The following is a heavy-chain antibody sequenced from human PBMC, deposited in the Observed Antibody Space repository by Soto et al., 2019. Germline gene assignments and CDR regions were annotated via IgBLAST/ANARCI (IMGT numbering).Heavy chain of an antibody. CDR2: IYPGDSDT. CDR1: GYSFTSYW. CDR3: ARSVRYCSGGRCYFAY. V-gene: IGHV5-51*01. J-gene: IGHJ4*02. D-gene: IGHD2-15*01. Sequence: GESLKISCKGSGYSFTSYWIGWVRQMPGKGLEWMGIIYPGDSDTRYSPSFQGQVTISADKSISTAYLQWSSLKASDTAMYYCARSVRYCSGGRCYFAYWGQGTLVTVSS.